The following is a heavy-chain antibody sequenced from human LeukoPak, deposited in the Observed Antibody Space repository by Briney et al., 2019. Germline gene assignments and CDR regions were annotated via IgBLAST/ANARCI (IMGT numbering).Heavy chain of an antibody. CDR1: GYSFTSHY. J-gene: IGHJ4*02. CDR2: INPSGSST. Sequence: ASVKVSCKASGYSFTSHYMHWVRQAPGQGLEWLGLINPSGSSTLYAQKFQGRVTMTRDMSTTTDYMELSSLRSEDTAVYYCARHPTKWELRLSLDYWGQGTLVTVSS. V-gene: IGHV1-46*01. D-gene: IGHD1-26*01. CDR3: ARHPTKWELRLSLDY.